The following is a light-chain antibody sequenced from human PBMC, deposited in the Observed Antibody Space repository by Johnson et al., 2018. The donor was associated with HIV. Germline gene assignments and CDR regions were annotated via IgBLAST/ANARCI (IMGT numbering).Light chain of an antibody. Sequence: QSVLTQPPSVSAAPGQKVTISCSGSSSNIGNNYVSWYQQLPGTAPKLLIYENNKRTSGIPDRFSGSKSGTSTTLGITGLQTGDEADYYCGTWDSSLNSYVFGTGTKVSVL. CDR2: ENN. J-gene: IGLJ1*01. CDR1: SSNIGNNY. CDR3: GTWDSSLNSYV. V-gene: IGLV1-51*02.